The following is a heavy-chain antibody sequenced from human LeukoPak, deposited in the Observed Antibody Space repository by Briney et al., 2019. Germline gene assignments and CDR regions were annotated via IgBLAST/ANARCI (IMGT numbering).Heavy chain of an antibody. CDR1: GFTFSDYY. CDR2: ISSSGSTI. Sequence: NPGGSLRLSCAVSGFTFSDYYMSWIRQAPGKGLEWVSYISSSGSTIYYADSVKGRFTISRDNAKNSLYLQMNSLRAEDTAVYYCARDDFIYYGSGSYTMYYYYYMDAWGKGTTVTVFS. V-gene: IGHV3-11*04. CDR3: ARDDFIYYGSGSYTMYYYYYMDA. D-gene: IGHD3-10*01. J-gene: IGHJ6*03.